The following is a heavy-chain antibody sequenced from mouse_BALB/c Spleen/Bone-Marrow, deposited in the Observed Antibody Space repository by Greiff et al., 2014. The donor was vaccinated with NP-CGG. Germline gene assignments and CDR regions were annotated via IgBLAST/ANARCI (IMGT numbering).Heavy chain of an antibody. J-gene: IGHJ4*01. CDR1: GVFLIKHG. CDR3: ARITTATGAMDY. D-gene: IGHD1-2*01. Sequence: QGPLKESGPGLGAPPQSPPITFPVSGVFLIKHGGHWGCPPPGKGLGGLGVIWADGSTNYNSALMSRLSISKDNSKSQVFFKMNSLQTDDTAMYYCARITTATGAMDYWGQGTSVTVSS. CDR2: IWADGST. V-gene: IGHV2-9*02.